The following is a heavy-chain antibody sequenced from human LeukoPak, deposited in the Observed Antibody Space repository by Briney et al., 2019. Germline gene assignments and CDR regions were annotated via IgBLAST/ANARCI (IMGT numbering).Heavy chain of an antibody. J-gene: IGHJ4*02. CDR2: ISGSGGSA. Sequence: GGSLRLSCAVSGFTFSTYWMSWVRQAPGKGLEWVSAISGSGGSAYYADSVKGRFTISRDNSKNTLYLQMNSLRAEDTAVYYCAKDLQQLVYYFDYWGQGTLVTVSS. V-gene: IGHV3-23*01. D-gene: IGHD6-13*01. CDR3: AKDLQQLVYYFDY. CDR1: GFTFSTYW.